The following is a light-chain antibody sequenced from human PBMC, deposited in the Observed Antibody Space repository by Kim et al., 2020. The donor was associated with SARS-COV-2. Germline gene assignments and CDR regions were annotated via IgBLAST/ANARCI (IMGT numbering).Light chain of an antibody. Sequence: ASVGDRVTITCRASQTISSWLAWYQQKPGKAPKVLIYKASVLQSGVPSRFSGSESGTEFTLTISSLQPEDSATYYCQQYQTYPWTFGQGTKVDI. CDR3: QQYQTYPWT. V-gene: IGKV1-5*03. CDR2: KAS. J-gene: IGKJ1*01. CDR1: QTISSW.